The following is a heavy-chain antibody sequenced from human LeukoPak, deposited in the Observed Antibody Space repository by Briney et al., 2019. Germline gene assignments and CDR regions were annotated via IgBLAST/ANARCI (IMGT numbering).Heavy chain of an antibody. CDR1: GFTVTSNY. CDR3: VKSIVGSRGKWFDP. J-gene: IGHJ5*02. Sequence: PGGSLRLSCAASGFTVTSNYMSWVRQAPGKGLEWVSVIYTGGSTYYADSVKGRFTISRDNSKNTLYLQMNSLRAEDTAVYYCVKSIVGSRGKWFDPWGQGTLVTVSS. CDR2: IYTGGST. D-gene: IGHD3-10*01. V-gene: IGHV3-66*01.